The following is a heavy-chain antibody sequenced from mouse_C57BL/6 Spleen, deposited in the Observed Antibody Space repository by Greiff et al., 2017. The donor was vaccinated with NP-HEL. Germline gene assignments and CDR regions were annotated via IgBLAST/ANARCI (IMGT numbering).Heavy chain of an antibody. CDR1: GFTFSSYA. J-gene: IGHJ2*01. CDR2: ISAGGSYT. D-gene: IGHD1-1*01. Sequence: EVMLVESGGGLVKPGGSLKLSCAASGFTFSSYAMSWVRQTPEKRLEWVATISAGGSYTYSPDNVKGRFTFSRDNAKNNLYLQMSHLKSEDTAMYYCARAGSSPYYFDYWGQGTTLTVAS. V-gene: IGHV5-4*03. CDR3: ARAGSSPYYFDY.